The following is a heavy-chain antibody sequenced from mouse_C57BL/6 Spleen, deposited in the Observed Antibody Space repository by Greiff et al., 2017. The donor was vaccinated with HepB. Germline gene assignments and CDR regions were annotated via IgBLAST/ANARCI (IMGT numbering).Heavy chain of an antibody. D-gene: IGHD1-1*01. V-gene: IGHV1-64*01. CDR2: IHPNSGST. Sequence: QVQLQQSGAELVKPGASVKLSCTASGYTFTSYWMHWVKQRPGQGLEWIGMIHPNSGSTNYNEKFKSKATLTVDKSSSTAYMQLSSLTSEDSAVYYCARYYYGSSWFAYWGQGTLVTVSA. CDR1: GYTFTSYW. CDR3: ARYYYGSSWFAY. J-gene: IGHJ3*01.